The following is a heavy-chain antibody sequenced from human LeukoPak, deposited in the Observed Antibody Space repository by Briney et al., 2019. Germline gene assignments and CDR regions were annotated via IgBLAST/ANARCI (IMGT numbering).Heavy chain of an antibody. D-gene: IGHD2/OR15-2a*01. Sequence: SETLSLTCSVSGVSISSGSYYWGWIRQPPGMGLEWIGIICHNGNTNYNPSLKSRVTISADTSRNQFSLRMDSVTAADTAVYYCARLWDSTGLYFYYYMDVWGEGTTVTVSS. V-gene: IGHV4-39*01. CDR3: ARLWDSTGLYFYYYMDV. CDR1: GVSISSGSYY. CDR2: ICHNGNT. J-gene: IGHJ6*03.